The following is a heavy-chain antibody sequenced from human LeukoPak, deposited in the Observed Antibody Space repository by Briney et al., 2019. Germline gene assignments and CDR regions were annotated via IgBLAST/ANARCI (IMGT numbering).Heavy chain of an antibody. Sequence: PGGSLRLSCAAPGFTFSSYAMSWVRQAPGKGLEWVSAISGSGGSTYYADSVKGRFTISRDNSKNTLYLQMNSLRAEDTAVYYCANKGEYSSSADYWGQGTLVTVSS. CDR2: ISGSGGST. CDR1: GFTFSSYA. J-gene: IGHJ4*02. D-gene: IGHD5-18*01. V-gene: IGHV3-23*01. CDR3: ANKGEYSSSADY.